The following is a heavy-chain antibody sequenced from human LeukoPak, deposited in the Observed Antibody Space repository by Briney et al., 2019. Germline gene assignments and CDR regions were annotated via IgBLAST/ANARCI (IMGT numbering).Heavy chain of an antibody. Sequence: PGGPLRLSCAASGFTFSSYGMHWVRQAPGKGLEWVAVISYDGSNKYYADSVKGRFTISRDNSKNTLYLRMNSLRAEDTAVYYCAKGPMQWELPHFDYWGQGTLVTVPS. J-gene: IGHJ4*02. CDR3: AKGPMQWELPHFDY. V-gene: IGHV3-30*18. CDR1: GFTFSSYG. CDR2: ISYDGSNK. D-gene: IGHD1-26*01.